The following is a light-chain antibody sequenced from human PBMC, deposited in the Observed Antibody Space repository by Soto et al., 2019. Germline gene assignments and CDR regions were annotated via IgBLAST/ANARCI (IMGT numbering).Light chain of an antibody. V-gene: IGKV3-15*01. Sequence: EIVMTQSPATLSVSPGERATLSCRASQSVSSNLAWYQQKPGQAPRLLIYGASTRATGIPARFSGSGSGTAFTLTISSLQSEDFADYYCQQYNNWPPLTFGGGTKVEIK. CDR1: QSVSSN. J-gene: IGKJ4*01. CDR2: GAS. CDR3: QQYNNWPPLT.